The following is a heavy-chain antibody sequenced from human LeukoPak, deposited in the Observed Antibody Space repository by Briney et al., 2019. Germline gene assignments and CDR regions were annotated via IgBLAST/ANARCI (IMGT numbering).Heavy chain of an antibody. D-gene: IGHD1-14*01. CDR1: GFIFSSYT. Sequence: GGSLRLSCVASGFIFSSYTMNWVRQAPGKGLEWVSSITSRSTYIYHTGSVKDRFTNSRDNATSSMYLQMNSLIVEHTAVYYCAREGNQGPKDVWGKGTTVTASS. J-gene: IGHJ6*04. CDR3: AREGNQGPKDV. CDR2: ITSRSTYI. V-gene: IGHV3-21*01.